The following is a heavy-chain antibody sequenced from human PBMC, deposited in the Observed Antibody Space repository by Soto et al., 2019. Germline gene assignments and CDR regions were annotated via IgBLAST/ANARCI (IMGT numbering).Heavy chain of an antibody. CDR1: GYTFTSYC. V-gene: IGHV1-18*04. CDR2: ISANSGST. Sequence: GASVKVSCKASGYTFTSYCMSWVRQAPGQGLEWMGCISANSGSTNYAQKLQGRVTMTTDTSTSTAYMELRSLRSDDTAVYYCARNRPEERNSDSYADYWGQGTLVTVSS. J-gene: IGHJ4*02. D-gene: IGHD1-26*01. CDR3: ARNRPEERNSDSYADY.